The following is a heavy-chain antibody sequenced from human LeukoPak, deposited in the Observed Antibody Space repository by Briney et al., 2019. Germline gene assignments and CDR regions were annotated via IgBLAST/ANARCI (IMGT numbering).Heavy chain of an antibody. Sequence: GGSLRLSCAASGFTFSSYWMSWVRQAPGKGLEWVSAISGSGGSTYYADSVKGRFTISRDNSKNTLYLQMNSLRAEDTAVYYCAKTGGYCSSASCPDKYGMDVWGKGTTVTVSS. CDR1: GFTFSSYW. CDR2: ISGSGGST. V-gene: IGHV3-23*01. J-gene: IGHJ6*04. CDR3: AKTGGYCSSASCPDKYGMDV. D-gene: IGHD2-2*01.